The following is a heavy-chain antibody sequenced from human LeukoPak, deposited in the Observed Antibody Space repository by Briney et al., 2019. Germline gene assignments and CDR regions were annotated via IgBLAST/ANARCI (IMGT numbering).Heavy chain of an antibody. CDR2: ITSSGRYI. V-gene: IGHV3-21*01. Sequence: GGSLRLSCAASGFTFSSYSMNWVRQAPGKGLEWVSSITSSGRYIYYADSVKGRFTISRDNAKNTLYLQMNSLRAEDTALYYCARALGNAFDIWGQGTMVTVSS. CDR3: ARALGNAFDI. J-gene: IGHJ3*02. CDR1: GFTFSSYS. D-gene: IGHD7-27*01.